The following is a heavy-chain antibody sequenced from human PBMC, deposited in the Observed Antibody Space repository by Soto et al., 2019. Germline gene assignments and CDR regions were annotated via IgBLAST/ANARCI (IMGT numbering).Heavy chain of an antibody. D-gene: IGHD2-2*01. CDR2: ITGNGRNT. J-gene: IGHJ4*02. V-gene: IGHV3-23*01. Sequence: EVQLLESGGGLVEPGGSLRLSCEASGFTFSSYAMSWVRQAPGKGLEWVSTITGNGRNTFYPDSVKGRFTISRDNSKNTVYLHVHSLRGEVPAAYYCAQDPGYCSSTSCLWYFDFWGQGTLVTVAS. CDR3: AQDPGYCSSTSCLWYFDF. CDR1: GFTFSSYA.